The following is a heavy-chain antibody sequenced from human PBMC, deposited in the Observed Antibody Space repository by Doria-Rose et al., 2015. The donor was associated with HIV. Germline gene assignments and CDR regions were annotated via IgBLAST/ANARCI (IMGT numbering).Heavy chain of an antibody. Sequence: HVQLPESGPGLVKPSEPLSLTCSVSGASVSSRGYYWNWIRQVPGKGLESLGYTYYTGTSDYSPSLKSRLNMAVDTSKNQFSLKLSFVTVADTAVYYCARMGSYRELDYWGQGALGIV. J-gene: IGHJ4*02. D-gene: IGHD3-3*01. CDR3: ARMGSYRELDY. V-gene: IGHV4-31*03. CDR1: GASVSSRGYY. CDR2: TYYTGTS.